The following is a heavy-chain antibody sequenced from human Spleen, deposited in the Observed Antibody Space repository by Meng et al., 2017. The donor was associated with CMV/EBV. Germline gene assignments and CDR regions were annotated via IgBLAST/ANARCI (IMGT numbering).Heavy chain of an antibody. CDR3: AREWFYGSGSYGFDY. Sequence: SGASISTSNWWSWVRQHPGKGLEWIGEINHSSITNYNPSLKSRVTISVDKSKNQFSLKLTSVTAADTAVYYCAREWFYGSGSYGFDYWGQGTLVTVSS. D-gene: IGHD3-10*01. J-gene: IGHJ4*02. CDR1: GASISTSNW. V-gene: IGHV4-4*02. CDR2: INHSSIT.